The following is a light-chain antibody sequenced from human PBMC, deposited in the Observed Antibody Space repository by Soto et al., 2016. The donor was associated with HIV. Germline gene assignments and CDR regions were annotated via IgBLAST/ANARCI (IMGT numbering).Light chain of an antibody. CDR1: QAINSR. CDR3: QQYNSYSRWT. Sequence: DIQMTQSPSSVSASVGDRVTITCRASQAINSRLAWYQQNPGKAPEVLITATYTLQDGVPSRFSGSASGGTGTDFTLTISSLRPDDFATYYCQQYNSYSRWTFGQGTKLEIK. V-gene: IGKV1D-16*01. J-gene: IGKJ2*02. CDR2: ATY.